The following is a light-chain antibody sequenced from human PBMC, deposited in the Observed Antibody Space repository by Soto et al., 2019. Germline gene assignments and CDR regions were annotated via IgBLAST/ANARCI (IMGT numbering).Light chain of an antibody. Sequence: QSVLTQPPSVSAAPGQKVTISFSGSSSNIGNEYVSWYQQLPGTAPKLLIYANNQRPSGIRDRFSGSKSGTSATLGITGLQTGDEADYYCGTWDGSLSAVVFGGGTKLTVL. CDR2: ANN. CDR1: SSNIGNEY. J-gene: IGLJ3*02. V-gene: IGLV1-51*01. CDR3: GTWDGSLSAVV.